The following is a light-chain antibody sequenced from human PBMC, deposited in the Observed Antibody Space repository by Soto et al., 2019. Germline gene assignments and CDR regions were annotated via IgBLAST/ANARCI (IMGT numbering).Light chain of an antibody. Sequence: EIVLTQSPGTLSLSPGERATVSCRASQGVPKFLAWYQQKRGQAPRLLISDTSIRATGIPARFSGSGSGTDFTLTISSLEPEDFAVYYCQQGGSWPPLFTFGPGTVVDI. J-gene: IGKJ3*01. V-gene: IGKV3-11*01. CDR3: QQGGSWPPLFT. CDR1: QGVPKF. CDR2: DTS.